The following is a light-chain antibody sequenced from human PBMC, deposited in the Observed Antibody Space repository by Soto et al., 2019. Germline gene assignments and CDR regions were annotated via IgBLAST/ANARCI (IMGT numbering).Light chain of an antibody. CDR2: AAS. Sequence: DIQMTQSPSSVSASVGDRVTITCRASQSISSYLNWYQQKPGKAPKLLIYAASSLQSGVPSRFSGSGSGTDFTLTISSLQPEDFATYYCQKSYSTPPTCGQGTKGDIK. J-gene: IGKJ1*01. CDR3: QKSYSTPPT. V-gene: IGKV1-39*01. CDR1: QSISSY.